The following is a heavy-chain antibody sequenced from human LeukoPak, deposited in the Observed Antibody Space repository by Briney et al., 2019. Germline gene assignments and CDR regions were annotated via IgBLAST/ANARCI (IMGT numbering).Heavy chain of an antibody. V-gene: IGHV6-1*01. Sequence: SQTLSLTCAISGDSVSSNSAACTWIRQSPSRGLEWLGRTYYRSKWYNDYAVSVKSRITISPDTSKNQFSLQLNSVTPEDTAVYYCARATHTVTTGLDYWGQGTLVTVSS. CDR1: GDSVSSNSAA. CDR3: ARATHTVTTGLDY. CDR2: TYYRSKWYN. J-gene: IGHJ4*02. D-gene: IGHD4-17*01.